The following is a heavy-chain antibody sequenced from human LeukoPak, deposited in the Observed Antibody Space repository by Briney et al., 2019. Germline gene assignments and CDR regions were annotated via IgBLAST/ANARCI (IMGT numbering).Heavy chain of an antibody. CDR3: ARGSLKYYDFWSGYYPEYYYGMDV. Sequence: ASVKVSCKASGFTFTSHDYNWVRQATGQGLEWMGWMNPNSGNTGYAQKFQGRVTMTRDTSITTVYMELSSLTSEDTAVYYCARGSLKYYDFWSGYYPEYYYGMDVWGQGTTVTVSS. CDR2: MNPNSGNT. D-gene: IGHD3-3*01. J-gene: IGHJ6*02. CDR1: GFTFTSHD. V-gene: IGHV1-8*01.